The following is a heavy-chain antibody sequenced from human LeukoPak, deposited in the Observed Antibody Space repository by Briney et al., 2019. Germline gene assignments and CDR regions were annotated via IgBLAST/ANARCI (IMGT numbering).Heavy chain of an antibody. Sequence: PGGSLRLSCAASGFTFSDYYMSWIRQAPGKGLEWVSYISSSGSTIYYADSVKGRFTISRDNAKNSLYLQMNSLRAEDTAVYYCARGRRFTIFGVVTPDWSYYHYMDVWGKGTTVTVSS. D-gene: IGHD3-3*01. CDR1: GFTFSDYY. CDR3: ARGRRFTIFGVVTPDWSYYHYMDV. V-gene: IGHV3-11*01. CDR2: ISSSGSTI. J-gene: IGHJ6*03.